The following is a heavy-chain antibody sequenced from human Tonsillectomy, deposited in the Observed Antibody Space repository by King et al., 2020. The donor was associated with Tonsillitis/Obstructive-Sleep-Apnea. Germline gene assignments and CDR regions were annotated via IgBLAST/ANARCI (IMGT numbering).Heavy chain of an antibody. V-gene: IGHV1-46*01. CDR2: INPSGGST. CDR3: ARDRGSGSYLDAFDI. Sequence: VQLVESGAEVKKPGASVKVSCKASGYTFTSYYMHWVRQAPGHGLEWMGIINPSGGSTSYAQKFQGRVTMTRDTSTSTVYMELSSLRSEDTAVYYCARDRGSGSYLDAFDIWGQGTMVTVSS. CDR1: GYTFTSYY. D-gene: IGHD1-26*01. J-gene: IGHJ3*02.